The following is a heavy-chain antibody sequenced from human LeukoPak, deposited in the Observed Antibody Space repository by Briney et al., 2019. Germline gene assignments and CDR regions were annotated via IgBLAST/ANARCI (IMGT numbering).Heavy chain of an antibody. CDR3: ARCYGDSPLFDY. CDR2: VHYSGTT. J-gene: IGHJ4*02. D-gene: IGHD4-17*01. CDR1: DGSITNND. Sequence: SETLSLTCTVSDGSITNNDWSWVRQTPGKGLEFIGYVHYSGTTNYNPSLRSRVTISIDTSRKHFFLKLKSVTAADTAVYYCARCYGDSPLFDYWGQGTLVTVSS. V-gene: IGHV4-59*01.